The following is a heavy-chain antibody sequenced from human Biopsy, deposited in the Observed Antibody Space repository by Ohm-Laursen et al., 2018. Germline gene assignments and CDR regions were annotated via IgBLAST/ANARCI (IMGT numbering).Heavy chain of an antibody. CDR2: IYHSGST. Sequence: SQTLSLTCAVYGGSFSGYYWSWIRQPPGKGLEWIGEIYHSGSTNYNPSLKSRVTISVDTSKNQFSLKLSSVTAADTAVYYCARGRLRAVARFDYWGQGTLVTVSS. D-gene: IGHD6-19*01. V-gene: IGHV4-34*01. CDR1: GGSFSGYY. J-gene: IGHJ4*02. CDR3: ARGRLRAVARFDY.